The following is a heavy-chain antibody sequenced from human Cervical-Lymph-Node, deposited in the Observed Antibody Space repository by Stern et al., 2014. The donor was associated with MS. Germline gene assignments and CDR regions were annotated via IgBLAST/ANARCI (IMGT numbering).Heavy chain of an antibody. CDR2: IWYDGSNT. D-gene: IGHD6-13*01. CDR3: ARSSSPSPYYYYGMDV. Sequence: VQLVESGGGVVQPGRSLRLSWAASGFTFSSYGMHWVRPAPGKGLEWVAVIWYDGSNTNYADSVKGRFTISRDNSKNTLYLQMNSLRAEDTAVYYCARSSSPSPYYYYGMDVWGQGTTVTVSS. J-gene: IGHJ6*02. CDR1: GFTFSSYG. V-gene: IGHV3-33*01.